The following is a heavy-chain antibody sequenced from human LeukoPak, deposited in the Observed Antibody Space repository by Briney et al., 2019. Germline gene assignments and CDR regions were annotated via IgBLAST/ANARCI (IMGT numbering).Heavy chain of an antibody. Sequence: SETLSLTCTVSGGSISSYYWSWIRQPPGKGLEWIGYIYYSGSTNYNPSLKSRVTISVDTSKNQFSLKLSSVTAADTAVYYCASIAAAGRLFNWFDPWGQGTLVTVSS. CDR3: ASIAAAGRLFNWFDP. CDR2: IYYSGST. V-gene: IGHV4-59*01. D-gene: IGHD6-13*01. CDR1: GGSISSYY. J-gene: IGHJ5*02.